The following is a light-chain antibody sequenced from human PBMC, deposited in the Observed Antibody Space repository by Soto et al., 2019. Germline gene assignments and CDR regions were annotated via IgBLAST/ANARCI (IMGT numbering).Light chain of an antibody. CDR2: DAS. CDR3: QQYNSYSWT. J-gene: IGKJ1*01. V-gene: IGKV1-13*02. Sequence: AIQMTQSPSSLPASLGDRVTITCRASQGIRYALGWYQQKPGKAPKLLIYDASSLESGVPSRFRGSGSGTEFTLTISSLQPDDFETYYCQQYNSYSWTFGQGTKVDIK. CDR1: QGIRYA.